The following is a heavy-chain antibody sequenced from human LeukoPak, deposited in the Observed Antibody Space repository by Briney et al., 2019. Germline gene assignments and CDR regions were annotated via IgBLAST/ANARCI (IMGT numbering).Heavy chain of an antibody. J-gene: IGHJ4*02. Sequence: GGSLRLSCAASGFTFSSYAISWVRQAPGQGLEWMGGIIPIFGTANYAQKFQGRVTITTDESTSTAYMELSSLRSEDTAVYYCARDRGYSYGPLDYFDYWGQGTLVTVFS. CDR1: GFTFSSYA. CDR2: IIPIFGTA. V-gene: IGHV1-69*05. CDR3: ARDRGYSYGPLDYFDY. D-gene: IGHD5-18*01.